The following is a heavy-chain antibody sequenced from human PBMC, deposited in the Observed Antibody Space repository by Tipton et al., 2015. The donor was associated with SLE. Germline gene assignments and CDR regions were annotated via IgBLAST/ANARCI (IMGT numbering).Heavy chain of an antibody. V-gene: IGHV4-61*02. CDR3: ARAPGLDRDYYYYYYMDV. D-gene: IGHD3/OR15-3a*01. CDR1: GGSISSGSYY. J-gene: IGHJ6*03. Sequence: TLSLTCTVSGGSISSGSYYWSWIRQPAGKGLEWIGRIYTSGGTNYNPSLKSRVTISVDTSKNQFSLKLSSVTAADTAVYYCARAPGLDRDYYYYYYMDVWGKGTTVTVSS. CDR2: IYTSGGT.